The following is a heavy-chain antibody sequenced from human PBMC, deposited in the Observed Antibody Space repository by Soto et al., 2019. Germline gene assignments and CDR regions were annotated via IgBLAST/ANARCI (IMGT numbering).Heavy chain of an antibody. J-gene: IGHJ4*02. CDR2: IIPIFGTA. D-gene: IGHD3-22*01. Sequence: SVKVSCKASGGTFSSYAIDWVRQAPGQGFEWMGGIIPIFGTANYAQKFQGRIRITADESTSTAYMELRSLRSEDTAMYYCARGVHYDTSGYYYFYWGQGTLVTVSS. CDR1: GGTFSSYA. V-gene: IGHV1-69*13. CDR3: ARGVHYDTSGYYYFY.